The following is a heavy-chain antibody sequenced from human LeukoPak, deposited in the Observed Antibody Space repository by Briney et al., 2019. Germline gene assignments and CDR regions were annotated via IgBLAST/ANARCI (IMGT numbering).Heavy chain of an antibody. D-gene: IGHD5-12*01. CDR2: INPNSGGT. V-gene: IGHV1-2*02. CDR1: GYTFTGYY. CDR3: ARDAGSSYDPNYDY. Sequence: GASVKVSCKASGYTFTGYYMHWVRQAPGQGLEWMGWINPNSGGTNYAQKFQGRVTMTRDTSISTAYMELSRLRSDDTAVYYCARDAGSSYDPNYDYWGQGTLVTVSS. J-gene: IGHJ4*02.